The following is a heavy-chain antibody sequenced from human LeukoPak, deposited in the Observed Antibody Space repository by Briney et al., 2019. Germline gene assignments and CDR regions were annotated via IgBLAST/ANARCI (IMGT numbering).Heavy chain of an antibody. CDR3: ARDNGYAFDI. J-gene: IGHJ3*02. CDR1: GFTFSSYA. CDR2: ISGSGGST. Sequence: GGSLRLSCAASGFTFSSYAMSWVRQAPGKGLEWVSAISGSGGSTYYADSVKGRFAISRDNAKNSLYLQMDSLRAEDTAVYYCARDNGYAFDIWGQGTMVTVSS. V-gene: IGHV3-23*01. D-gene: IGHD2-8*01.